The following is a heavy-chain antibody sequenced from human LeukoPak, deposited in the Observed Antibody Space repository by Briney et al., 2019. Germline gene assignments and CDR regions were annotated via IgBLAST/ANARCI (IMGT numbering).Heavy chain of an antibody. CDR3: TTFYHEYSPY. V-gene: IGHV3-15*01. CDR2: IKSNADGGTP. J-gene: IGHJ4*02. CDR1: GFSFMNAW. D-gene: IGHD2/OR15-2a*01. Sequence: KAGGSLRLSCAASGFSFMNAWMIWVRQAPGKGLEWVGRIKSNADGGTPDYAAPARGRFTISRDDSKNTPYLQMNSLKTEDTAVYYCTTFYHEYSPYWGRGTLVTVSS.